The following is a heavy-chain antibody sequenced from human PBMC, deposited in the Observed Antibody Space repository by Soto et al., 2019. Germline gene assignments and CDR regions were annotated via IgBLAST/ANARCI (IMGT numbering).Heavy chain of an antibody. V-gene: IGHV3-23*01. CDR1: GFTFSSYA. CDR3: AKGRGSYPLYYGMDV. Sequence: PGGSLRLSCAASGFTFSSYAMSWVRQAPGKGLEWVSAISGSGGSTYYADSVKGRFTISRDNSKNTLYLQMNSLRAEDTAVYYCAKGRGSYPLYYGMDVWGQGTTVTVSS. D-gene: IGHD1-26*01. J-gene: IGHJ6*02. CDR2: ISGSGGST.